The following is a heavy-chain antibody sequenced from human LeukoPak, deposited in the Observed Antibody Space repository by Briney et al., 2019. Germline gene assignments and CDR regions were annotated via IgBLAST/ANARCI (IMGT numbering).Heavy chain of an antibody. CDR2: INPRDSDT. CDR1: GYSFMNYR. J-gene: IGHJ3*02. CDR3: ARPAATASHDAFDI. V-gene: IGHV5-51*01. D-gene: IGHD6-13*01. Sequence: GESLKISCKGSGYSFMNYRIGWVRQMPGKGLEWMGIINPRDSDTRNSPSFQGQVTISVDKSISTAYLQWRSLKASDTAIYYCARPAATASHDAFDIWGQGTMVTVSS.